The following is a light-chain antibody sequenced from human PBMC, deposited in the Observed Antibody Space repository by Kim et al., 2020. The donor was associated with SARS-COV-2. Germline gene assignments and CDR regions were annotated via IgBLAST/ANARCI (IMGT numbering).Light chain of an antibody. CDR2: GAS. V-gene: IGKV3-20*01. CDR3: QQYGSSPLT. Sequence: EIVLTQSPGTLSLSPGERATLSCRASHIVSSSYLAWYQQKPGQAPRLLIYGASSRATGIPDRFSGSGSGTDFTLTISRLEPEDFVVYYCQQYGSSPLTFGGGTKVDIK. J-gene: IGKJ4*01. CDR1: HIVSSSY.